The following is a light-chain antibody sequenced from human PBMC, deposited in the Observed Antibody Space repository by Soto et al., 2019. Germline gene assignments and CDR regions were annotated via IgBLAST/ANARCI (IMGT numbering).Light chain of an antibody. V-gene: IGKV3-20*01. J-gene: IGKJ4*01. CDR2: GAS. CDR1: QSVSSNY. Sequence: IVLTKSPGTLSLSPGDRGAISCRASQSVSSNYVAWYQQKPGQAPRLLIYGASSRATGIPDRFTGGGAGTGFTLTISRLEPEDSAVYYCQQYGSSPTFGGGTKVDIK. CDR3: QQYGSSPT.